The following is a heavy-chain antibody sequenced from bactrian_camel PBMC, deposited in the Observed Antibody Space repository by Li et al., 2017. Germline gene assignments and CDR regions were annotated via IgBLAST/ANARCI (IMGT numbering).Heavy chain of an antibody. CDR1: GDTNNKHC. D-gene: IGHD7*01. V-gene: IGHV3S60*01. CDR2: FRAAGGST. CDR3: AAPARYRTGGHDTEDFGH. J-gene: IGHJ6*01. Sequence: VQLVESGGGSVQTGGSLRLSCTVSGDTNNKHCIGWFRQAPGKEREGVACLFRAAGGSTHYADSVKGRFTISKDNAKNTLYLDMDSLKPEDTAMYFCAAPARYRTGGHDTEDFGHWGQGTQVTVS.